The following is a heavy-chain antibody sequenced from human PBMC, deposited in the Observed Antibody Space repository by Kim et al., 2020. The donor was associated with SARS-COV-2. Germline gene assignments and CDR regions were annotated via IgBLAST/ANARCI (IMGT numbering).Heavy chain of an antibody. CDR2: IYYSGST. V-gene: IGHV4-59*01. Sequence: SETLSLTCTVSGGSISSYYWSWIRQPPGKGLEWIGYIYYSGSTNYNPSLKSRVTISVDTSNNQFSLKLSSVTAADTAVYYCARIDVLRYFDWPYFDYWGQGTLVTVSS. J-gene: IGHJ4*02. CDR3: ARIDVLRYFDWPYFDY. D-gene: IGHD3-9*01. CDR1: GGSISSYY.